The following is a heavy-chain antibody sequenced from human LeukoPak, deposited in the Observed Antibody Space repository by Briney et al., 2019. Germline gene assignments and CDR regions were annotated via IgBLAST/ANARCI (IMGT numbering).Heavy chain of an antibody. CDR3: ARAPGYSNYVDY. Sequence: PSETLSLTCTVSGGSISSYYWSWIRQPPGKGLEWIGYIYYSGSTNYNPSLKSRVTISVATSKNQFSLKLSSVTAADTAVYYCARAPGYSNYVDYWGQGTLVTVSS. CDR1: GGSISSYY. J-gene: IGHJ4*02. CDR2: IYYSGST. V-gene: IGHV4-59*01. D-gene: IGHD4-11*01.